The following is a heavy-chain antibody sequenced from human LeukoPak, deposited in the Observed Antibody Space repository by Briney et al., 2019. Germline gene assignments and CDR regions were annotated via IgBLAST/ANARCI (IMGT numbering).Heavy chain of an antibody. V-gene: IGHV4-39*07. J-gene: IGHJ6*03. Sequence: PSETLSLTCTASNGSISSSNYYWGWVHQPPGEGLEWIGNIHYSGGTHYNPSLKSRVTISMDTSKNQFSLRLSSVTAADTAVYYCARDGAARPGYYMDVWGKGTTVTVSS. CDR3: ARDGAARPGYYMDV. CDR1: NGSISSSNYY. CDR2: IHYSGGT. D-gene: IGHD6-6*01.